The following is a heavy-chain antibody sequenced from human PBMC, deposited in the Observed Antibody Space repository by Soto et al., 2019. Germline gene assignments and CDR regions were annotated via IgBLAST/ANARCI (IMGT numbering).Heavy chain of an antibody. J-gene: IGHJ4*02. CDR3: ASLLWTGELALDY. D-gene: IGHD3-10*01. CDR1: GYMFTTYA. V-gene: IGHV1-3*04. Sequence: QVQLVQSGAEVKKPGASVKVSCKASGYMFTTYAMHWVRQAPGQRFEWMGWINTGNGNTKYSQRLQGRVTITRDTSASTVYMELSSLRSEDTAVYYCASLLWTGELALDYWGQGTLVIVSS. CDR2: INTGNGNT.